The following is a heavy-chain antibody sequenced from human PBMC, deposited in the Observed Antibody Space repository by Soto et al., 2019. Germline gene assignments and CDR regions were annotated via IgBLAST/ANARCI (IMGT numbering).Heavy chain of an antibody. V-gene: IGHV3-13*01. Sequence: EVQLVDSGGGLVQPGGSLRLSCAASGFTFSSFDMHWVLQATGKGLEWVSTIRAVGDTYYAGSVKCRFTISRENAKNSLYLQMNSLRAGDTAVYYCARAWEGGSDYWGQGTLFTVS. J-gene: IGHJ4*02. CDR2: IRAVGDT. CDR1: GFTFSSFD. D-gene: IGHD1-26*01. CDR3: ARAWEGGSDY.